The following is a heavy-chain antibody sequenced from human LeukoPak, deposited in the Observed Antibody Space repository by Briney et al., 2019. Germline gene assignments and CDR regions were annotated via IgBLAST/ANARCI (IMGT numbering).Heavy chain of an antibody. D-gene: IGHD5-18*01. CDR3: ARAPGYSLDL. CDR1: GVSISSGGYY. Sequence: PSQTLSLTCTVSGVSISSGGYYWSWIRQSAGKGLEWIGRVYSSGTTNYNPTLESRVTISVDTSMSQFSLKVTSVTAADTAVYYCARAPGYSLDLWGQGTLVTVSS. V-gene: IGHV4-61*02. J-gene: IGHJ5*02. CDR2: VYSSGTT.